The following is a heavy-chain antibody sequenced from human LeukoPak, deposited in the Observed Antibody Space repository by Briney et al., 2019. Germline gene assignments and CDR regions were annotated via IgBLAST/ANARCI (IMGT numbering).Heavy chain of an antibody. CDR2: IYYSGST. V-gene: IGHV4-39*07. D-gene: IGHD2-21*02. CDR1: GASVSNNNYY. Sequence: SETLSLTCTVSGASVSNNNYYWGWIRQPPGKGLEWIASIYYSGSTYYNPSLKSRVTISVDTSKNQFSLKLSSVTAADTAVYYCARDNDCGSDCYSLYYYYYYMDVWGKGTTVTVSS. J-gene: IGHJ6*03. CDR3: ARDNDCGSDCYSLYYYYYYMDV.